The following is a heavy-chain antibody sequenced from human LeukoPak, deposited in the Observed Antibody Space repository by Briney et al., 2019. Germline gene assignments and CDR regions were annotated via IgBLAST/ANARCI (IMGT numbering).Heavy chain of an antibody. Sequence: ASVKVSCKASGGTFSSYAISWVRQAPGQGLEWMGGIIPIFGTANYAQKFQGRVTITTDESTSTAYMELSCLRSEDTAVYYCARGSIAARSYYYYMDVWGKGTTVTVSS. CDR3: ARGSIAARSYYYYMDV. CDR2: IIPIFGTA. J-gene: IGHJ6*03. V-gene: IGHV1-69*05. CDR1: GGTFSSYA. D-gene: IGHD6-6*01.